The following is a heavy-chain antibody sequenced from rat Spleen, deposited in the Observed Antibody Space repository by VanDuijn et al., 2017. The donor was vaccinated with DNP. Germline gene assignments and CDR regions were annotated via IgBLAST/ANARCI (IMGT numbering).Heavy chain of an antibody. V-gene: IGHV5-58*01. CDR3: ARLDAGAMDA. D-gene: IGHD1-4*01. CDR2: INPDGSNT. CDR1: GFTFSTYW. J-gene: IGHJ4*01. Sequence: EVQLVETGGDLVPPGRSLKLSCVASGFTFSTYWMFWIRQAPGKGLEWVASINPDGSNTYCQDSVKGRFTISRDNAKSSLYLQMDSLRSEDTATYYCARLDAGAMDAWGQGTSVTVSS.